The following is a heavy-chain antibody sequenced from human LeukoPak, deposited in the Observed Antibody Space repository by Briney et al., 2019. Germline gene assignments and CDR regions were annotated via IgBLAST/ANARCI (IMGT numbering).Heavy chain of an antibody. CDR2: IIPILGIA. Sequence: SVKVSCKASGGTFSSYAISWVRQAPGQGLEWMGRIIPILGIANYAQKFQGRVTITADKSTSTAYMELSSLRSEDTAVYYCARDMSTRVTPISYAFDVWGQGTMVTVSS. J-gene: IGHJ3*01. CDR1: GGTFSSYA. CDR3: ARDMSTRVTPISYAFDV. V-gene: IGHV1-69*04. D-gene: IGHD4-23*01.